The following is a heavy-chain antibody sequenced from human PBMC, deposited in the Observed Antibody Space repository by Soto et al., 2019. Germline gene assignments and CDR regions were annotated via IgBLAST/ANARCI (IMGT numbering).Heavy chain of an antibody. Sequence: QVQLVQSGAEVQKTGDSEKVSCKTSGYTFTDYYMHWVRQAPGQGFEWVGGINPKSGGPKYVPKLQCRGTVTRDTANRTAYMELNRLTPDDTAVYYCASEACRNTKCLKGFDYWGQGTLVTVSS. CDR1: GYTFTDYY. CDR3: ASEACRNTKCLKGFDY. J-gene: IGHJ4*02. D-gene: IGHD2-15*01. V-gene: IGHV1-2*02. CDR2: INPKSGGP.